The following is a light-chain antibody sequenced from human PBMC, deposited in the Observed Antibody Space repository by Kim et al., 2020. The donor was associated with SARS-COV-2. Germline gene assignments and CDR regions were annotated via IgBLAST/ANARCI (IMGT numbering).Light chain of an antibody. CDR3: QQYNNWLT. CDR1: QSVSSN. CDR2: GGS. J-gene: IGKJ4*01. V-gene: IGKV3-15*01. Sequence: SVAPVERATLSCRAGQSVSSNLAWYQQKPGQAPRLLIYGGSTRATGIPARFSGSGSGTEFTLTISSLQSEDFAVYYCQQYNNWLTFGGGTKVDIK.